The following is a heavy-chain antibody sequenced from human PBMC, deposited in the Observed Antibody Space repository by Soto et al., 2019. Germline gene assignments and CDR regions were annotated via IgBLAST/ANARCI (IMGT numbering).Heavy chain of an antibody. CDR3: LKIAPRYYYDSSGYFDY. CDR1: GFTFSSYG. Sequence: AGGSLRLSCAASGFTFSSYGISWIRLSPGKGLEWVSAISGSGGSTYYADSVKGRFTISRDNSKNTLYLQMNSLRAEDTAVYYCLKIAPRYYYDSSGYFDYWGQGTLVTVSS. V-gene: IGHV3-23*01. J-gene: IGHJ4*02. CDR2: ISGSGGST. D-gene: IGHD3-22*01.